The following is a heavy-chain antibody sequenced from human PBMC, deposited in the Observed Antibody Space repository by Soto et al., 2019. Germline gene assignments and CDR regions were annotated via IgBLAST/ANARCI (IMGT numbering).Heavy chain of an antibody. CDR2: IDWDDDK. J-gene: IGHJ3*01. D-gene: IGHD5-18*01. CDR3: ARTVDTTMVTRDVFDV. V-gene: IGHV2-70*04. Sequence: SGPTLVNPTHPVTLTCPLSGISLTTSEVRVNWIRQPPGKALEWLARIDWDDDKFYSRSLKTRLTISKDTSKNQVVLTMTNMQPVDTATYYCARTVDTTMVTRDVFDVWGQGTMVTVS. CDR1: GISLTTSEVR.